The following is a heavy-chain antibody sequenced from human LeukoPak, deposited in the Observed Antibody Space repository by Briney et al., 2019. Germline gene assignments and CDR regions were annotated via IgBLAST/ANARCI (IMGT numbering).Heavy chain of an antibody. CDR2: ISYDGSNK. CDR1: GFTFSSYG. CDR3: AKDLDTGYKYYYYGMDV. J-gene: IGHJ6*04. D-gene: IGHD3-9*01. Sequence: GRSLRLPCAAPGFTFSSYGMHWVRQAPGKGLEWVAVISYDGSNKYYADSVKGRFTISRDNSKNTLYLQMNSLRAEDTAVYYCAKDLDTGYKYYYYGMDVWGKGTTVTVSS. V-gene: IGHV3-30*18.